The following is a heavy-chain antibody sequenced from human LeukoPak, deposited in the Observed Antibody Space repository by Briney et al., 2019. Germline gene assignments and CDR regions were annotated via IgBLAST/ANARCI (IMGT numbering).Heavy chain of an antibody. Sequence: SETLSLTCTVSGGSISSYYWSWIRQPPGKGLEWIGYIYYSGSTKYNPSLKSRVTISVDTSKNQFSLKLSSVTSTDTAVYYCARGGAYYDFWSGYGWFDPWGQGTLITVSS. V-gene: IGHV4-59*01. CDR3: ARGGAYYDFWSGYGWFDP. J-gene: IGHJ5*02. D-gene: IGHD3-3*01. CDR1: GGSISSYY. CDR2: IYYSGST.